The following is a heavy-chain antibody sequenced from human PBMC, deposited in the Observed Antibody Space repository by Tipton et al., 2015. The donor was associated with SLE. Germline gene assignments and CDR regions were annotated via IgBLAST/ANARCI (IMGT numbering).Heavy chain of an antibody. J-gene: IGHJ4*02. CDR3: AREVAGIAAAGQRTFDY. CDR2: IYHSGST. D-gene: IGHD6-13*01. CDR1: GYSISSGYY. Sequence: GLVKPSETLSLTCAVSGYSISSGYYWGWIRQPPGKGLEWIGSIYHSGSTYYNPSLKSRVTISVDTSKNQFSLKLSSVTAADTAVYYCAREVAGIAAAGQRTFDYWGQGTLVTVSS. V-gene: IGHV4-38-2*02.